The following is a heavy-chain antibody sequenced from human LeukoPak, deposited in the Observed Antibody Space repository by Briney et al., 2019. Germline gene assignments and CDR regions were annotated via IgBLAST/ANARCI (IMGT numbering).Heavy chain of an antibody. CDR3: TKRVKYGGTWDHFAD. CDR2: ISGRVERT. CDR1: GFTFYSYA. D-gene: IGHD1-26*01. Sequence: GGSLRVSCAVSGFTFYSYAMSWVRQAPGKGLEWVSGISGRVERTYYSDSVKGRFTISRDNSKSTLILQMNSLRVEDTALYYCTKRVKYGGTWDHFADWGQGTLVTVSS. V-gene: IGHV3-23*01. J-gene: IGHJ4*02.